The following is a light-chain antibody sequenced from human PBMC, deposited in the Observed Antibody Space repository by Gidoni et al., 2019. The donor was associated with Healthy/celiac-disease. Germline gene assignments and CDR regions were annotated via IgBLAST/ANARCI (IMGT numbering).Light chain of an antibody. J-gene: IGLJ2*01. CDR3: AAWDDSLNGVV. CDR1: SSNIGSNT. CDR2: SNN. V-gene: IGLV1-44*01. Sequence: QSVLTQPPSASGTPGQRVTISCSGSSSNIGSNTVNWYQQLPGTAPKLLIYSNNQRPSGVPDRFSGYKSGTSASLAISGLQSEDDADYYCAAWDDSLNGVVFGGGTKLTVL.